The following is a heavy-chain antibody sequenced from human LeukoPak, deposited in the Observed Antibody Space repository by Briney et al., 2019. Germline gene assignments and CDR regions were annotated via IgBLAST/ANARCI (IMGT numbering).Heavy chain of an antibody. J-gene: IGHJ2*01. CDR1: GYTFTSYY. V-gene: IGHV1-46*01. CDR3: ARYSDYGASGWYFDL. CDR2: INPSCGST. Sequence: ASVKVSCKASGYTFTSYYMHWVRQAPGQGLEWMGIINPSCGSTSYAQKFQGRVTMTRDTSTSTVYMELSSLRSEDTAVYYCARYSDYGASGWYFDLWGRGTLVTVSS. D-gene: IGHD4-17*01.